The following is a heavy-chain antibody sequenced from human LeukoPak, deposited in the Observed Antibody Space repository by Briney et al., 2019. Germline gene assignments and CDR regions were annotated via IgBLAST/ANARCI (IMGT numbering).Heavy chain of an antibody. Sequence: PSETLSLTCTVSGGSISSYYWSWIRQPPGKGLEWIGEINHSGSTNYNPSLKSRVTISVDTSKNQFSLKLSSVTAADTAVYYCARGVPDYWGQGTLVTVSS. V-gene: IGHV4-34*01. CDR2: INHSGST. CDR1: GGSISSYY. J-gene: IGHJ4*02. CDR3: ARGVPDY.